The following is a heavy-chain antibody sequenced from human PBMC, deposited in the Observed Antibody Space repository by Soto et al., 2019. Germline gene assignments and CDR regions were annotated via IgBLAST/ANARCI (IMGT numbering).Heavy chain of an antibody. V-gene: IGHV4-4*07. CDR1: GGSISSYY. CDR3: AREGSSGWRPHYFDC. CDR2: IYTSGST. D-gene: IGHD6-19*01. Sequence: PSETLSLTCTVSGGSISSYYWSWIRQPAGKGLEWIGRIYTSGSTNYNPSLKSRVTMSVDTSKNQFSLKLSSVTAADTAVYYCAREGSSGWRPHYFDCWGQGTLVTVSS. J-gene: IGHJ4*02.